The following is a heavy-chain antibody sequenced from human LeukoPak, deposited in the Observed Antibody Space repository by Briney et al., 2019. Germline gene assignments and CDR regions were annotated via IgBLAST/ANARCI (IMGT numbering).Heavy chain of an antibody. CDR2: ISWNSGSI. CDR3: AKDIGGSYYMNFDY. V-gene: IGHV3-9*01. J-gene: IGHJ4*02. D-gene: IGHD1-26*01. Sequence: GGSLRLSCAASGFTFSSYSMNWVRQAPGKGLEWVSGISWNSGSIGYADSVKGRFTISRDNAKNSLYLQMNSLRAEDTALYYCAKDIGGSYYMNFDYWGQGTLVTVSS. CDR1: GFTFSSYS.